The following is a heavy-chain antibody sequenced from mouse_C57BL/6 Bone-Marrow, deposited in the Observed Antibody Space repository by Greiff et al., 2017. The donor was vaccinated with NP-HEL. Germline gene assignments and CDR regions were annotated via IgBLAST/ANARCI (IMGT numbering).Heavy chain of an antibody. CDR1: GFTFSSYA. Sequence: DVMLVESGGGLVKPGGSLKLSCAASGFTFSSYAMSWVRQTPEKRLEWVATISDGGSYTYYPDNVKGRFTISRDNAKNNLYLQMSHLKSEDTAMYYCARDGLAPLYGSSLEGSFDYWGQGTTLTVSS. D-gene: IGHD1-1*01. V-gene: IGHV5-4*01. CDR2: ISDGGSYT. J-gene: IGHJ2*01. CDR3: ARDGLAPLYGSSLEGSFDY.